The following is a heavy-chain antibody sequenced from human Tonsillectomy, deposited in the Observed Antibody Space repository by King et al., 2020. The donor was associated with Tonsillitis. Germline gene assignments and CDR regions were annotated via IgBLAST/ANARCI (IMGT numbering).Heavy chain of an antibody. J-gene: IGHJ6*02. D-gene: IGHD4-17*01. CDR1: GFSLSNARMS. CDR2: IFSSDEK. V-gene: IGHV2-26*01. Sequence: TLKESGPVLVKPTETLMLTCTVSGFSLSNARMSVSWIRQPPGKALEWLAHIFSSDEKSYSTSLKSRLTISKDTSKSQVVLTMTNMDPVDTATYYCARVTTVTKSYYYYGIDVWGQGTTVIVSS. CDR3: ARVTTVTKSYYYYGIDV.